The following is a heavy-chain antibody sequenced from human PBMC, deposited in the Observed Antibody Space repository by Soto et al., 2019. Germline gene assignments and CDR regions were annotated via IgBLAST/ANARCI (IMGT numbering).Heavy chain of an antibody. CDR1: GYTFTTYY. CDR2: INPSGGST. Sequence: GASVKVSCKASGYTFTTYYMHWVRQAPGQGLEWMGIINPSGGSTSYAQKFQGRVTMIRYTSTSTVYMELSSLRSLFTAVYYCARKRILGNWFDPWGQGTLVTVSS. J-gene: IGHJ5*02. D-gene: IGHD1-26*01. V-gene: IGHV1-46*03. CDR3: ARKRILGNWFDP.